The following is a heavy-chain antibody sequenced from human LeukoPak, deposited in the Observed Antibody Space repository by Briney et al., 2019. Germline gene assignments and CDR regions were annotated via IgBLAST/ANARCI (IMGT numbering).Heavy chain of an antibody. CDR3: ARGRFTLF. Sequence: GGSVSLSCAVSGFPFSHQRLLWVRQAAATGLDWVATTKQDGSEKYYVDSLKGRYTISRDNAQNSLFLQMNSLRAEDSAVYYCARGRFTLFWGQGTLVTASS. CDR1: GFPFSHQR. D-gene: IGHD2-21*01. CDR2: TKQDGSEK. J-gene: IGHJ4*02. V-gene: IGHV3-7*01.